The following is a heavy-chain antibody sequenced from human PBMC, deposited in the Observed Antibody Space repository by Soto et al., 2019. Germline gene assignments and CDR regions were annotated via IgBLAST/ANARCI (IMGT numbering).Heavy chain of an antibody. Sequence: GSLRLSCAASGFTFSSYAMSWVRQAPGKGREWVSAISGSGGSTYYADSVKGRFTISRDNSKNTLYLQMNSLRAEDTAVYYCAKDGGYGDGVGAFDIWGQGTMVTVSS. CDR3: AKDGGYGDGVGAFDI. J-gene: IGHJ3*02. CDR1: GFTFSSYA. D-gene: IGHD4-17*01. V-gene: IGHV3-23*01. CDR2: ISGSGGST.